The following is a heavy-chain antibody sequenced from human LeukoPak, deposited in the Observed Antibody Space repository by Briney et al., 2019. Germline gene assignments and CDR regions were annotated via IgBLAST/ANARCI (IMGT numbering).Heavy chain of an antibody. CDR1: GGSFSGYY. CDR2: INHSGST. J-gene: IGHJ5*02. Sequence: SETLSLTCAVYGGSFSGYYWSWIRQPPGKGLEWIGEINHSGSTNYNPSLKSRVTLSVDTSNKRFSLKLSSVTAADTAVYYCARRNCGAGSYPSWGQGTLVTVSS. V-gene: IGHV4-34*01. CDR3: ARRNCGAGSYPS. D-gene: IGHD3-10*01.